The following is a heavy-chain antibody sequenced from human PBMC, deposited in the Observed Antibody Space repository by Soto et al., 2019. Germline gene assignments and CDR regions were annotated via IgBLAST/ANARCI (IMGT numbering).Heavy chain of an antibody. CDR3: ARGEDGYYYDSSAPPGYFDY. CDR2: IIPIFGTA. J-gene: IGHJ4*02. CDR1: GGTFSSYA. V-gene: IGHV1-69*13. Sequence: PGASVKVSCKASGGTFSSYAISWVRQAPGQGLEWMGGIIPIFGTANYAQKFQGRVTITADESTSTAYMELSSLRSEDTAVYYCARGEDGYYYDSSAPPGYFDYWGQGTLVTVSS. D-gene: IGHD3-22*01.